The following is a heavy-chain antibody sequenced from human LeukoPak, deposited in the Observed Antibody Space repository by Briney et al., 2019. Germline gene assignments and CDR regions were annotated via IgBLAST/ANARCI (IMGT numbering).Heavy chain of an antibody. CDR1: GFTFSSYE. CDR3: ARFTTTYYFDH. V-gene: IGHV3-48*03. Sequence: GGSLRLSCAASGFTFSSYEMNWVRQAPGKGLEWVSYISSSGSTIFYADSVKGRFTISRDNARNSLFLQMNRLRAEDTAVYYCARFTTTYYFDHWGQGTLVTVSS. J-gene: IGHJ4*02. CDR2: ISSSGSTI. D-gene: IGHD3-22*01.